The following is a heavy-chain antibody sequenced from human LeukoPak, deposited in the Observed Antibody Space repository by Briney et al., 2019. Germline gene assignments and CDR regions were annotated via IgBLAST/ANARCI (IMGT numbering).Heavy chain of an antibody. V-gene: IGHV1-69*13. CDR3: ARFSGNYSGVAFDI. CDR2: IIPLFVKA. J-gene: IGHJ3*02. D-gene: IGHD1-26*01. Sequence: SAKVSCKTSVGTFSSYALSWVPQAPGQGLEWRGGIIPLFVKANYADEFQGRITITADESTNTAYMELSSLRSEDTAVYYCARFSGNYSGVAFDIWGQGTMVTVSS. CDR1: VGTFSSYA.